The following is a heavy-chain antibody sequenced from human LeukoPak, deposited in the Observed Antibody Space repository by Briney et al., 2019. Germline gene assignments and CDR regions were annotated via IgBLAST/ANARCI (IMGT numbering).Heavy chain of an antibody. CDR1: GFTFSSYS. CDR3: ARQPLMDGTGSSPPNY. CDR2: ISSSSSYI. Sequence: GGSLRLSCAASGFTFSSYSMNWVRQAPGKGLVWVSSISSSSSYIYYADSVKGRFTISRDNAKNSLYLQMNSLRAEDTAVYYCARQPLMDGTGSSPPNYWGQGTLVTVSS. V-gene: IGHV3-21*01. D-gene: IGHD3-16*01. J-gene: IGHJ4*02.